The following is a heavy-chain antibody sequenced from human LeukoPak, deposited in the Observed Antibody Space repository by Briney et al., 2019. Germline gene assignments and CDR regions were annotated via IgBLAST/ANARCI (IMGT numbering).Heavy chain of an antibody. CDR1: GGSISSSNW. D-gene: IGHD3-10*01. V-gene: IGHV4-4*02. CDR2: IYHSGST. CDR3: ARAGPPGYYYYYMDV. J-gene: IGHJ6*03. Sequence: TTSETLSLTCAVSGGSISSSNWWSWVRQPPGKGLEWIGEIYHSGSTNHNPSLKSRVTISVDKSKNQFSLKLSSVTAADTAVYYCARAGPPGYYYYYMDVWGKGTTVTVSS.